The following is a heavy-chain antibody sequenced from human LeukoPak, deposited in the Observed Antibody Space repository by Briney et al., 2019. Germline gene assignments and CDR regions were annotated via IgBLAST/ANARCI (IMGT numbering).Heavy chain of an antibody. D-gene: IGHD5/OR15-5a*01. V-gene: IGHV5-10-1*01. J-gene: IGHJ3*02. Sequence: GESLKSSCKGSGYSFTSYWISWVRQMPGKGLEWMGRIDPSDSYTNYSPSFQGHVTISADKSISTAYLQWSSLKASDTAMYYCARRNFVYDAFDIWGQGTMVTVSS. CDR2: IDPSDSYT. CDR1: GYSFTSYW. CDR3: ARRNFVYDAFDI.